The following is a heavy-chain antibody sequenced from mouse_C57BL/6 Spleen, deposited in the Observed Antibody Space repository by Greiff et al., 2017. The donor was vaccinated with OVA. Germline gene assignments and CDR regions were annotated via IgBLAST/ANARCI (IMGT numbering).Heavy chain of an antibody. CDR1: GYTFTSYW. V-gene: IGHV1-64*01. Sequence: QVQLQQPGAELVKPGASVKLSCKASGYTFTSYWMHWVKQRPGQGLEWIGMIHPNSGSTNYNEKFKSKATLTVDKSSSTAYMQLSSLTSEDSAVYYGARRYCGPYYAMDYWGKGTTVTVSS. J-gene: IGHJ4*01. CDR3: ARRYCGPYYAMDY. CDR2: IHPNSGST.